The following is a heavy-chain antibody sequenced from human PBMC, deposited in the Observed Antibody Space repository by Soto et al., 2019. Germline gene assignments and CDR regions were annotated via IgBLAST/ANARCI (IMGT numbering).Heavy chain of an antibody. CDR3: AGRAAHSSSWYVWYFDL. J-gene: IGHJ2*01. Sequence: QLQLQESGPGLVKPSETLSLTCTVSGGSISSSSYYWGWIRQPPGKGLEWIGRIYYSGSTYSNPSLKSRVTISVDTSKMQFSLNLSSVPAEDAAVYYCAGRAAHSSSWYVWYFDLWGRGTLVTVSS. CDR1: GGSISSSSYY. V-gene: IGHV4-39*01. D-gene: IGHD6-13*01. CDR2: IYYSGST.